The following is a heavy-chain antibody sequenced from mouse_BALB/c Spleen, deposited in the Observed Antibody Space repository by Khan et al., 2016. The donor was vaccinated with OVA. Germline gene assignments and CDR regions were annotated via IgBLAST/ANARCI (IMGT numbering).Heavy chain of an antibody. CDR1: GYSITSDYA. J-gene: IGHJ2*01. D-gene: IGHD1-1*01. CDR2: ISYSGRT. Sequence: EVQLQESGPGLVKPSQSLSLTCTVTGYSITSDYAWNWIRQFPGNKLEWMGYISYSGRTSSNPSLKSRISITRDTSKTQFFLQLNSVTTEDTATYHCARSVTITTVVATDFDYWGQGTTLTVSS. CDR3: ARSVTITTVVATDFDY. V-gene: IGHV3-2*02.